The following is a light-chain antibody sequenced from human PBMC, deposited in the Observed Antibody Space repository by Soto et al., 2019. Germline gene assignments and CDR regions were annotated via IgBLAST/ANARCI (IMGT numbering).Light chain of an antibody. CDR3: QQCKTFPYT. Sequence: IQMTQSPSTVSASLGDGINITCRAAQDVGDWLAWYQQRPGKAPTLLIFHASTLQSGVPPRFSGSRSGTTFTRSVSGLQRQDFDTYYCQQCKTFPYTFGQGTRREI. CDR1: QDVGDW. J-gene: IGKJ2*01. V-gene: IGKV1-12*01. CDR2: HAS.